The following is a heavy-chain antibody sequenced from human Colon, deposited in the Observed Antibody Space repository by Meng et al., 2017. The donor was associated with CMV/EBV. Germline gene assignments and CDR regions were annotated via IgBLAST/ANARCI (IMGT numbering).Heavy chain of an antibody. Sequence: GESLKISCVASGLSSYNILWVRQAPGKGLEWVSSISPTSTNIFYADSVRGRFSVSRDNAQNSVYLQMNSLSAEDTAVYYCARDPKVLDTTLATGYWGQGTLVTVSS. CDR2: ISPTSTNI. V-gene: IGHV3-21*01. CDR3: ARDPKVLDTTLATGY. J-gene: IGHJ4*02. D-gene: IGHD5-18*01. CDR1: GLSSYN.